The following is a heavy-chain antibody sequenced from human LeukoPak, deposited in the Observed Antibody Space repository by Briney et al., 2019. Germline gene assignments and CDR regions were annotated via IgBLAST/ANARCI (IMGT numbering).Heavy chain of an antibody. J-gene: IGHJ5*02. Sequence: ASVKVSCKASGYTFTSYGISWVRQAPGQGLEWIGWISAYNGNTNYAQKLQGRVTMTTDTSTSTAYMELRSLRSDDTAVYYCARIAQYCSSTSCYRGFNWFDPWGQGTLVTVSS. V-gene: IGHV1-18*01. D-gene: IGHD2-2*01. CDR2: ISAYNGNT. CDR3: ARIAQYCSSTSCYRGFNWFDP. CDR1: GYTFTSYG.